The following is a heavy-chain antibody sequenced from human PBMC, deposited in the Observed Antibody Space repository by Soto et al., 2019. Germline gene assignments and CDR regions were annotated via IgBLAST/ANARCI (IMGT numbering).Heavy chain of an antibody. CDR3: ATDWETTYYYDSSGYYWFDY. D-gene: IGHD3-22*01. CDR2: ISGSGGST. V-gene: IGHV3-23*01. J-gene: IGHJ4*02. CDR1: GFTFSSYA. Sequence: GGSLRLSCAASGFTFSSYAMSWVRQAPGKGLEWVSAISGSGGSTYYADSVKGRFTISRDNSKNTLYLQMNSLRAEDTAVYYCATDWETTYYYDSSGYYWFDYWGRGTLVTVSS.